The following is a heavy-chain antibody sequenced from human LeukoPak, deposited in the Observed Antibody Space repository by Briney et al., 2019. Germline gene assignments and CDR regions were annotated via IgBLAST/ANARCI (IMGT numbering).Heavy chain of an antibody. V-gene: IGHV3-73*01. Sequence: PGGSLRLSCAASGLTFSGSAMHWVRQASGKGLEWVGRIRSKANSYATAYAASVKGRFTISRDDSKNTAYLQMNSLITEDTAVYSCTRLPPRIAGATYWGQGSLVTVSS. D-gene: IGHD6-19*01. CDR3: TRLPPRIAGATY. J-gene: IGHJ4*02. CDR2: IRSKANSYAT. CDR1: GLTFSGSA.